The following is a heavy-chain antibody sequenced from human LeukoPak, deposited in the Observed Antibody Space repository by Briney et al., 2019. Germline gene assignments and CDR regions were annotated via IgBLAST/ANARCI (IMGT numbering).Heavy chain of an antibody. V-gene: IGHV4-31*03. Sequence: SETLSLTCTVSGGSISSGGYYWSWIRQHPGKGLEWIGYIYYGGSTYYNPSLKSRVTISVDTSKNQFSLKLSSVTTADTTVYYCARGDTVTTGWFDPWGQGTLVTVSS. J-gene: IGHJ5*02. CDR3: ARGDTVTTGWFDP. CDR1: GGSISSGGYY. CDR2: IYYGGST. D-gene: IGHD4-17*01.